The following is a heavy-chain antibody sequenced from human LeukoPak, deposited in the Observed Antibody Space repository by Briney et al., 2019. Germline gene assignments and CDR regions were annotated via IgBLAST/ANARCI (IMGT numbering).Heavy chain of an antibody. Sequence: GASVKVSCKASGYSFTGYHIHWVRQAPGQGLEWMGWINPNNGGTNQVQRFQGRVTMTRDTSTSTAYMELSSLRSDDTAIYFCARYSNSGGDYWGQGTLVTVSS. V-gene: IGHV1-2*02. CDR2: INPNNGGT. CDR1: GYSFTGYH. CDR3: ARYSNSGGDY. J-gene: IGHJ4*02. D-gene: IGHD6-6*01.